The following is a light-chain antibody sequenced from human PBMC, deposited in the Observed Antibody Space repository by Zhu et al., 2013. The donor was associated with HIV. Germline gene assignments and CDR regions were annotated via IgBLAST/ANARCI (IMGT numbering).Light chain of an antibody. CDR2: DDS. CDR1: IFRPKS. V-gene: IGLV3-21*03. Sequence: SYVLTQSPLSVGGPRKDGHHYLWGEIFRPKSVHWYQQKPGQAPVLVVYDDSDRPSGIPERFSGSNSENTATLTISRVEVGDEADYYCQVWERGSNHYVFGSGTKVSVL. CDR3: QVWERGSNHYV. J-gene: IGLJ1*01.